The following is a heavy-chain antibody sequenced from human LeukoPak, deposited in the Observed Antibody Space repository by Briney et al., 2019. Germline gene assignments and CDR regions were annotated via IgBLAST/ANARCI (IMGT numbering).Heavy chain of an antibody. CDR1: GFTFSSYW. Sequence: QTGGSLRLSCAASGFTFSSYWMHWVRQAPGKGLVYVSRINSDGSSTNYAGSVSGRFTISRDNAKNTLYLQMNSLGAEDTAVYYCARRGESTTYGDYRFDYWGQGTLVTVSS. V-gene: IGHV3-74*01. D-gene: IGHD4-17*01. CDR3: ARRGESTTYGDYRFDY. CDR2: INSDGSST. J-gene: IGHJ4*02.